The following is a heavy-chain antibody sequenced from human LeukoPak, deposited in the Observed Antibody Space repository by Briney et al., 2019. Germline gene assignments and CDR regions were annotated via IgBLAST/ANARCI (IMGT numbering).Heavy chain of an antibody. CDR1: GFTFSSYV. J-gene: IGHJ4*02. CDR2: IIGSGRST. D-gene: IGHD1-1*01. V-gene: IGHV3-23*01. CDR3: AKGNWRYFDY. Sequence: GGSLRLSCAASGFTFSSYVMSWVRQAPGKGLEWVSAIIGSGRSTYYADSVKGRFTISRDNSKNTLYLQMNSLGADDTAVYYCAKGNWRYFDYWGQGTLVTVSS.